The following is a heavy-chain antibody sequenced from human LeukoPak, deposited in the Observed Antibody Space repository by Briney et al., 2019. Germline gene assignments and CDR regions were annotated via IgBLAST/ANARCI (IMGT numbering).Heavy chain of an antibody. Sequence: SETLSLTCTVSGGSISSSSYYWGWIRQPPGKGLEWIGSIYYSGSTYYNPSLKSRVTISVDTSKNQFSLKLSSVTATDTAVYYCARSDAYDHWGQGTRVTVSS. J-gene: IGHJ5*02. CDR3: ARSDAYDH. CDR2: IYYSGST. D-gene: IGHD3-16*01. V-gene: IGHV4-39*07. CDR1: GGSISSSSYY.